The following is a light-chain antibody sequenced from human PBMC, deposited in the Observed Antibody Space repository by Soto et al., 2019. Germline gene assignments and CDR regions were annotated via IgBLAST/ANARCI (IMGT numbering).Light chain of an antibody. CDR2: DAS. CDR1: QSVNNY. J-gene: IGKJ4*01. V-gene: IGKV3-11*01. Sequence: EIVLTQSPATLSLSPGGRATLSCRASQSVNNYLAWYQQKPGQAPRLLIYDASNRATGIAARFSGSGSGTDFTLTIIRLEPEDFAVYYCQQRATWPITFGGGTKVEIK. CDR3: QQRATWPIT.